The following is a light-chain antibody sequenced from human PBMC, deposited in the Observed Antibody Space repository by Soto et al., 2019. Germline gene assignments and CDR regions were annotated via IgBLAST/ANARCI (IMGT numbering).Light chain of an antibody. CDR2: AAS. V-gene: IGKV1-39*01. J-gene: IGKJ4*01. Sequence: DIQMTQSPSSLSASVGDRVTITCRASQSISTYLNWYQQKPGKAPKLLIYAASSLQSGVPSRFSGSGSGTDFTLTINGLQPEDFASYFCQQSYTTLNFGGGTKV. CDR1: QSISTY. CDR3: QQSYTTLN.